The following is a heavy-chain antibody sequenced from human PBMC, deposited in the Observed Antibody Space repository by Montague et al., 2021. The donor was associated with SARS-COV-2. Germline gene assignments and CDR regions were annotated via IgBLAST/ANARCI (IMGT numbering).Heavy chain of an antibody. V-gene: IGHV4-59*01. D-gene: IGHD1-1*01. CDR3: ARAQNTCFIANCVNYFEV. CDR2: VHYTGST. CDR1: GDSISSYY. Sequence: SETLSLTCEVSGDSISSYYWSWIRQSPGKGLEWIGYVHYTGSTEYNPSLKTRVTLSLDTPRNHFSLKLRSVTAADTAVYYCARAQNTCFIANCVNYFEVWGLGALVTVSS. J-gene: IGHJ4*02.